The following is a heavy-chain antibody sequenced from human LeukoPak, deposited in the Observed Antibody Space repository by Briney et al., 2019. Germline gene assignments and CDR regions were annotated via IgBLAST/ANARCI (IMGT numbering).Heavy chain of an antibody. J-gene: IGHJ3*02. D-gene: IGHD3-10*01. CDR2: ISWNSGSI. CDR1: GFTFDDYA. CDR3: AKNRWFGEFYAFDI. Sequence: PGGSLRLSCAASGFTFDDYAMHWVRQAPGKGLEWVSGISWNSGSIGYADSVKGRFTISRDNAKNSLYLQMNSLRAEDTALYYCAKNRWFGEFYAFDIWGQGTMVTVSS. V-gene: IGHV3-9*01.